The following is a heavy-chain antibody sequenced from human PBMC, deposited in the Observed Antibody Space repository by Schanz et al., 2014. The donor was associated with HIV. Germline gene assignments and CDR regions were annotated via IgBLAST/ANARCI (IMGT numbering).Heavy chain of an antibody. CDR1: GYTFISYG. CDR2: ISAYNGNT. Sequence: QVQLVQSGTEVKKPGASVKVSCKASGYTFISYGISWVRQAPGQGLEWMGWISAYNGNTNYAQKFQGRLTMTTDTATSTGYMELRSLRSDDTALYYCARDRPVIVGATWADGGPGFDDWGQGTLVTVSS. CDR3: ARDRPVIVGATWADGGPGFDD. D-gene: IGHD1-26*01. J-gene: IGHJ4*02. V-gene: IGHV1-18*01.